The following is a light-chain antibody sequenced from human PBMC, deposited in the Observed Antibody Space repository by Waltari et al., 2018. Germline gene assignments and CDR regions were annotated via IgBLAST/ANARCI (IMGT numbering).Light chain of an antibody. CDR3: AAWDDSLHGWV. CDR1: SFNIGSNT. V-gene: IGLV1-44*01. J-gene: IGLJ3*02. CDR2: SNN. Sequence: QSVLTQPPSASGTPGQRVTISCSGSSFNIGSNTVNWYQQLPGTAPKLPVESNNQRPSGVTDRFSGSKSGTSASLAISGLQSEDEADYYCAAWDDSLHGWVFGGGTKLTVL.